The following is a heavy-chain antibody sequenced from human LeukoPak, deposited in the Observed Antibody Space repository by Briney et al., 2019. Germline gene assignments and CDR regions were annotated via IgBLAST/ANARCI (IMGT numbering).Heavy chain of an antibody. J-gene: IGHJ6*02. D-gene: IGHD2-2*01. CDR3: ARIYCSSTSCPPPYYYYGMDV. V-gene: IGHV1-18*01. CDR1: GYTFTSYG. CDR2: ISAYNGNT. Sequence: ASVKVSCKASGYTFTSYGISWVRQAPGQGLEWMGWISAYNGNTNYAQKLQGRVTMTTDTSTSTAYMELRSLRSDDTAVYYCARIYCSSTSCPPPYYYYGMDVWGQGTTVTVSS.